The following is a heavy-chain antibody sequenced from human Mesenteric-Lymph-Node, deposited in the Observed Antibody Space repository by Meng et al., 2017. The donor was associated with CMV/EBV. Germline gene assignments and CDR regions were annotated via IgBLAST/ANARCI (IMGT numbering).Heavy chain of an antibody. CDR2: INTNTGNP. CDR1: GYTFSKYL. Sequence: SCTSSGYTFSKYLMTWVRQAPGQGLEWMGWINTNTGNPTYAQGFTGRFVFSLDTSVSTAYLQISSLRPEDTAIYYCARWSQNWFDPWGQGTLVTVSS. V-gene: IGHV7-4-1*02. CDR3: ARWSQNWFDP. J-gene: IGHJ5*02.